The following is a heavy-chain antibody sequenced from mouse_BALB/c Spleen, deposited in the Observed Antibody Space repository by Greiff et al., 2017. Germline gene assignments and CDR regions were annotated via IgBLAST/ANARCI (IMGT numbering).Heavy chain of an antibody. CDR2: IDPSDSYT. J-gene: IGHJ3*01. V-gene: IGHV1-69*02. Sequence: QVQLKQPGAELVKPGASVKLSCKASGYTFTSYWMHWVKQRPGQGLEWIGEIDPSDSYTNYNQKFKGKATLTVDKSSSTAYMQLSSLTSEYSAVYYCARYDYGFAYWGQGTLVTVS. D-gene: IGHD2-4*01. CDR1: GYTFTSYW. CDR3: ARYDYGFAY.